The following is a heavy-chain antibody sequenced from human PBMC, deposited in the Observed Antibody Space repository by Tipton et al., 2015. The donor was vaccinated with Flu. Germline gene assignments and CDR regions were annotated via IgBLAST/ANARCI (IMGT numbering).Heavy chain of an antibody. Sequence: LRLSCTVSGGSISSYYWSWVRQPPGKGLEWIGYISYSGSTNYNPSFKSRVSMSVDTSKTQFSLDLSSVTAADTAMYYCARGSGSGTHVMFDYWGQGTLVTVSS. J-gene: IGHJ4*02. D-gene: IGHD3-10*01. CDR1: GGSISSYY. CDR2: ISYSGST. V-gene: IGHV4-59*12. CDR3: ARGSGSGTHVMFDY.